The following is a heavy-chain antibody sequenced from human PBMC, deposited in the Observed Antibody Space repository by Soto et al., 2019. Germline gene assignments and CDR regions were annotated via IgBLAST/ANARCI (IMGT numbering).Heavy chain of an antibody. Sequence: GGSLRLSCEASGFSFSNDWMHWVRQAPGKGLVWVSSPSSVGSSTDYADSVKGRFTISRDNAKNTLYLQMNSLGAEDTGVYYCVRGKYSGSYFFDYWGQGTLVTVSS. CDR3: VRGKYSGSYFFDY. J-gene: IGHJ4*02. V-gene: IGHV3-74*01. CDR2: PSSVGSST. CDR1: GFSFSNDW. D-gene: IGHD1-26*01.